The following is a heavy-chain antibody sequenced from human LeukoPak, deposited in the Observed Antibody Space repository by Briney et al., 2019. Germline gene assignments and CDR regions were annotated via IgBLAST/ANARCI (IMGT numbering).Heavy chain of an antibody. CDR3: AKEFRDYGDFDAFDI. CDR1: GFTFSSYG. CDR2: ISYDGSNK. J-gene: IGHJ3*02. D-gene: IGHD4-17*01. Sequence: GGSLRLSCAASGFTFSSYGMHWVRQAPGKGLEWVAVISYDGSNKYYADSVKGRFTISRDNSKNTLYLQMNSLRAEDTAVSYCAKEFRDYGDFDAFDIWGQGTMVTVSS. V-gene: IGHV3-30*18.